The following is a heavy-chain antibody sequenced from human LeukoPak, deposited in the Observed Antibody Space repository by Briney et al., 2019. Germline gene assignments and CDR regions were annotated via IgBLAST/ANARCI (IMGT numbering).Heavy chain of an antibody. J-gene: IGHJ5*02. D-gene: IGHD3-3*01. CDR2: IYYSGST. V-gene: IGHV4-39*01. CDR1: GGSISSSSYY. CDR3: ARHKGGSGYYTGVWFDP. Sequence: PSETLSLTCTVSGGSISSSSYYWGWIRQPPGKGLEWIGSIYYSGSTYYNPSLKSRVTISVDTSKNQFSLKLSSVTAADTAVYYCARHKGGSGYYTGVWFDPWGQGTLVTVSP.